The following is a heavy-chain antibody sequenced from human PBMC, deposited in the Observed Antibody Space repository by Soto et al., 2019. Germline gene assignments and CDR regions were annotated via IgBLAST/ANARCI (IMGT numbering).Heavy chain of an antibody. V-gene: IGHV4-31*03. D-gene: IGHD3-22*01. Sequence: PSETLSLTCTVSGGSISSGGYYWSWIRQHPGKGLEWIGYIYYSGSTYYNPSLKSRVTISVDTSKNQFSLKLSSVTATDTAVYYCARDLAVVVVTKTSHDAFDIWGQGTMVTVS. CDR2: IYYSGST. J-gene: IGHJ3*02. CDR3: ARDLAVVVVTKTSHDAFDI. CDR1: GGSISSGGYY.